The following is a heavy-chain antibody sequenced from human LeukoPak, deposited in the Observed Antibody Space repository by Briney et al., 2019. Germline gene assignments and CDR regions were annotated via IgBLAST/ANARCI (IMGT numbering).Heavy chain of an antibody. J-gene: IGHJ3*02. D-gene: IGHD2-15*01. CDR1: GFTFSDFY. CDR2: ISSSGSTI. V-gene: IGHV3-11*01. Sequence: GGSLRLSCAASGFTFSDFYMSWIRQAPGKGLEWVSYISSSGSTIYYADSVKGRFIISRDNAKNSLYLQMNSLRAEDTAVYYCASRIAAKDAFDIWGQGTMVTVSS. CDR3: ASRIAAKDAFDI.